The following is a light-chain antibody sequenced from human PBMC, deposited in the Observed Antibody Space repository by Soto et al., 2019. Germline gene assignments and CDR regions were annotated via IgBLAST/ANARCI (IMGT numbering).Light chain of an antibody. Sequence: EIVMTQSPATLSVSPGERATLSCRASQSVSSDLAWYQQKPGQSPRLLIYAASTRAPDIPTRFSGSGSGTEFTLTISSLQSEDFAVYYCQQYNKWPPKTFGQGTKVDIK. J-gene: IGKJ1*01. V-gene: IGKV3D-15*01. CDR1: QSVSSD. CDR2: AAS. CDR3: QQYNKWPPKT.